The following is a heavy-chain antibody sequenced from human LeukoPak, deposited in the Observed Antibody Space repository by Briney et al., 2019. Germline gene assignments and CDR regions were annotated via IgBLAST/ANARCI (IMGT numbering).Heavy chain of an antibody. V-gene: IGHV4-59*01. CDR3: ARFSGSYSFVDY. CDR2: IYYSGST. J-gene: IGHJ4*02. CDR1: GGSISSYY. D-gene: IGHD3-10*01. Sequence: SETLSLTCTVSGGSISSYYWSWIRLPPGKGLEWIGYIYYSGSTKYNPSLKSRVTISIDTSKNQFSLKLGSVTAADTAVYYCARFSGSYSFVDYWGQGTLVTVSS.